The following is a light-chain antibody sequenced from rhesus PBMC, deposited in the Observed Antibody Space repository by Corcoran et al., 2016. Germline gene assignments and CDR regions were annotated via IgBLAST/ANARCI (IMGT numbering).Light chain of an antibody. J-gene: IGKJ1*01. CDR1: QNVGSD. CDR2: GAS. CDR3: QQSSNFWT. Sequence: VVTQSPATLSLSPGERATLSCRASQNVGSDLAWLPQKPGQAPRLRKSGASSRATGSPERFSGSGSGTDFPLTISSLEPEDVGVYFCQQSSNFWTFGQGTKVEI. V-gene: IGKV3-24*04.